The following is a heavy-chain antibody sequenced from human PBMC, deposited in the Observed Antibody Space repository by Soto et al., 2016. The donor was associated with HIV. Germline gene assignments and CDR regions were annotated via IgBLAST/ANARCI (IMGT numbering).Heavy chain of an antibody. CDR2: IWYDGSNK. D-gene: IGHD3-10*01. CDR1: GFTFSSYG. CDR3: ASVGRQEPG. J-gene: IGHJ4*02. V-gene: IGHV3-33*01. Sequence: VQLVESGGGVVQPGRSLRLSCAASGFTFSSYGMHWVRQAPGKGLEWVAVIWYDGSNKYYADSVKGRFTISRGISNNTVYLQMNSLRAEDTAVYYCASVGRQEPGWGQGTLVTVSS.